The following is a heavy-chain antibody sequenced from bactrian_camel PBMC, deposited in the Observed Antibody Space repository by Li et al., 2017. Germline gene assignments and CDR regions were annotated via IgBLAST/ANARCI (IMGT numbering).Heavy chain of an antibody. CDR1: TYLYSSYC. J-gene: IGHJ4*01. D-gene: IGHD3*01. V-gene: IGHV3S53*01. CDR2: IDSEGTT. Sequence: HVQLVESGGGLVQAGGSLRLSCAVSTYLYSSYCMGWFRQAPGKEREGVAEIDSEGTTTYTDFVKGRFTISRDNAKNTLYLQMNSLKPEDTAIYYCAAAKGLPDLLRGGYLSARSYNYWGRGTQVTVS. CDR3: AAAKGLPDLLRGGYLSARSYNY.